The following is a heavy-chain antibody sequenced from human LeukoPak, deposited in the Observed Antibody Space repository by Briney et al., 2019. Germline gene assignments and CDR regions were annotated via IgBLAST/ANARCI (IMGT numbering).Heavy chain of an antibody. CDR2: ISPYSGST. J-gene: IGHJ4*02. CDR3: ARALREYSSSWFSDF. CDR1: GYTFRSYG. D-gene: IGHD6-13*01. V-gene: IGHV1-18*01. Sequence: ASVKVSCKXSGYTFRSYGISWVRQAPGQGLEWMGRISPYSGSTNYPQKFQGRVTVATDTSTSTAYMELRSLRSDDTAVYFCARALREYSSSWFSDFWGQGTLVTVSS.